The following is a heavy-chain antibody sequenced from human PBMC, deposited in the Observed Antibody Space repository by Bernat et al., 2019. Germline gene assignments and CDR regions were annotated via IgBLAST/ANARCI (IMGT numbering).Heavy chain of an antibody. CDR1: GFTFSNYW. CDR3: ARGVVVPAADYYYYYMDV. CDR2: ISSDGSSP. D-gene: IGHD2-2*01. Sequence: EVQLVESGGGLVQPGGSLRLSCAASGFTFSNYWMHWVRQAPGKGLVWVSRISSDGSSPSYPDSVKGRFTISRDNAKNTLYLQMNSLRAEDTAVYYCARGVVVPAADYYYYYMDVWGKGTTVTVSS. J-gene: IGHJ6*03. V-gene: IGHV3-74*01.